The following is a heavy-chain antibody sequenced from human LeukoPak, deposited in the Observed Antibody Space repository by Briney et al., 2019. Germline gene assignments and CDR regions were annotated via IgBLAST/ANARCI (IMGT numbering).Heavy chain of an antibody. Sequence: SETLSLTCTVSGGSISSYYWSWIRQPAGKGLEWIGRIYTSGSTNYNPSLKSRVTMSVDTSKKQLSLKLNSVTAADTAVYYCAKSNGYGLIDIWGQGTMVTVSS. J-gene: IGHJ3*02. CDR3: AKSNGYGLIDI. D-gene: IGHD3-10*01. CDR2: IYTSGST. CDR1: GGSISSYY. V-gene: IGHV4-4*07.